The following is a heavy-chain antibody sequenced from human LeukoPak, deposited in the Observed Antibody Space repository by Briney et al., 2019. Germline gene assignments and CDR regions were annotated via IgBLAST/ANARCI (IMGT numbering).Heavy chain of an antibody. CDR1: GFPLSSYA. Sequence: GGSLRLSCEVSGFPLSSYAMTWVRQAPGKGLEWVSTISDTGGNTYYADSVKGRFTISRDNSKNTLYLQMNSLRAEDTAVYYCAEAATYSGSPDYWGQGTLVTVSS. CDR3: AEAATYSGSPDY. J-gene: IGHJ4*02. D-gene: IGHD1-26*01. CDR2: ISDTGGNT. V-gene: IGHV3-23*01.